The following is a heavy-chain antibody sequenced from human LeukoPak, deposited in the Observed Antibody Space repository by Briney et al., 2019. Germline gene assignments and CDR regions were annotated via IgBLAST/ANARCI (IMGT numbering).Heavy chain of an antibody. Sequence: GGSLRLSCAASGFTFSSYEMNWVRQAPGKGLESVSYISSSGSTIYYADSVKGRFTISRDNAKNSLYLQMNSLRAEDTAVYYCGSMAAAGTFDYWGQGILVTVSS. V-gene: IGHV3-48*03. CDR3: GSMAAAGTFDY. CDR2: ISSSGSTI. J-gene: IGHJ4*02. CDR1: GFTFSSYE. D-gene: IGHD6-13*01.